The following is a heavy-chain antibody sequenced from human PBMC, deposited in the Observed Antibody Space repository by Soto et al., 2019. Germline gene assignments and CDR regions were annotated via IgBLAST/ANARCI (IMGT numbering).Heavy chain of an antibody. CDR2: IKSQGDGGTR. D-gene: IGHD2-2*01. J-gene: IGHJ6*02. CDR3: TTDLQAYCDGTTCYAGNYYYDDMDV. Sequence: PGGSLRLSCAASGFSFRNAWMSWVRQAPGKGLEWVGHIKSQGDGGTRDYAAPVEGRFTISRDDSKNTLLLQMNSLKNEDTAVYFCTTDLQAYCDGTTCYAGNYYYDDMDVWGQGTTVTVSS. V-gene: IGHV3-15*01. CDR1: GFSFRNAW.